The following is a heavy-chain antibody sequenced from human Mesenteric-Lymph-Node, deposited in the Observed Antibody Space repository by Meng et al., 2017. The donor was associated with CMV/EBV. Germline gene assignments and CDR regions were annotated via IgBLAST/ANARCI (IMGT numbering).Heavy chain of an antibody. J-gene: IGHJ6*02. Sequence: KVSCKASGYCFTTYWIGWVRQLPGKGLEWMGLIYPADSDTRYSPSFQGQVTITADKAISTAYLHWSSLKATDTAIYYCARHAASDFWPGGMDVWGQGTTVTVSS. CDR3: ARHAASDFWPGGMDV. CDR1: GYCFTTYW. CDR2: IYPADSDT. V-gene: IGHV5-51*01. D-gene: IGHD2-21*02.